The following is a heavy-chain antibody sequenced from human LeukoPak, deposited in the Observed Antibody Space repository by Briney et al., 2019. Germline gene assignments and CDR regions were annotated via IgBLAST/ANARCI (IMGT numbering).Heavy chain of an antibody. D-gene: IGHD3-22*01. CDR2: ISSSSSYI. Sequence: GGSLRLSCAASGFTFSSYSMNWVRQAPGKGLEWVSSISSSSSYIKYADSVKARFTISRDNAKNSMYLQMNSLRAEDTAVYHCARDQDVSSGYVFDYWGQGTLVTVSS. CDR3: ARDQDVSSGYVFDY. V-gene: IGHV3-21*01. J-gene: IGHJ4*02. CDR1: GFTFSSYS.